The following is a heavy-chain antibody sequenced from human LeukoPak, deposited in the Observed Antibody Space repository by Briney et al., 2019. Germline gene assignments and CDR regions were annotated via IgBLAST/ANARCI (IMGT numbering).Heavy chain of an antibody. CDR1: GYSISSGYY. CDR2: IYHSGST. Sequence: PSETLSLTCTVSGYSISSGYYWGWIRQPPGKGLEWIGSIYHSGSTYYNPSLKSRVTISVDTSKNQFSLKLSSVTAADTAVYYCARDFGLWEGRWTIYYYYYMDVWGKGTTVTVSS. CDR3: ARDFGLWEGRWTIYYYYYMDV. J-gene: IGHJ6*03. V-gene: IGHV4-38-2*02. D-gene: IGHD3/OR15-3a*01.